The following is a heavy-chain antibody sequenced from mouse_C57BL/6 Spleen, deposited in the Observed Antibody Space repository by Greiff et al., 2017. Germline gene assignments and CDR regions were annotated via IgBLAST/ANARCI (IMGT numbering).Heavy chain of an antibody. CDR2: ISSGGSYT. Sequence: EVMLVESGGDLVKPGGSLKLSCAASGFTFSSYGMSWVRQTPDKRLEWVATISSGGSYTYYPDSVKGRFTRSRDTAKNTLYLQMSSLKSEDTAMYYCARHCDGYYEADYWGQGTTLTVSS. D-gene: IGHD2-3*01. CDR1: GFTFSSYG. J-gene: IGHJ2*01. V-gene: IGHV5-6*01. CDR3: ARHCDGYYEADY.